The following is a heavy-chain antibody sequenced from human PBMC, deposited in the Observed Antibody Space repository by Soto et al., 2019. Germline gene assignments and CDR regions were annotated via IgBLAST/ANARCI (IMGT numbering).Heavy chain of an antibody. V-gene: IGHV4-59*01. Sequence: SETLSLTCSVSGGSISGSYWSWIRQSPGKGLEWLGYVYYTGSTNYSPSLRSRVSISVDTSKNEFSLRLSSVTAADTAVYFCARSVAVPGAHIDYWGQGTQVTAPQ. J-gene: IGHJ4*02. CDR2: VYYTGST. D-gene: IGHD6-19*01. CDR1: GGSISGSY. CDR3: ARSVAVPGAHIDY.